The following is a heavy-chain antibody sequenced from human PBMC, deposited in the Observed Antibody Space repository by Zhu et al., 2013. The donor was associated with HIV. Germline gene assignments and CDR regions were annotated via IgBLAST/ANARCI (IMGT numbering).Heavy chain of an antibody. CDR2: IFCSGST. Sequence: QVQLQESGPGLVKPSETLSLTCTVSGGSISGYYWSWIRQPPGKGLEWIGCIFCSGSTNYNPSLKSRVTMSVDTSKTQFSLNLSSVTAADTAVYYCARGARQWLGYFDYWGQGSPGHRLL. J-gene: IGHJ4*03. CDR1: GGSISGYY. V-gene: IGHV4-59*01. D-gene: IGHD6-19*01. CDR3: ARGARQWLGYFDY.